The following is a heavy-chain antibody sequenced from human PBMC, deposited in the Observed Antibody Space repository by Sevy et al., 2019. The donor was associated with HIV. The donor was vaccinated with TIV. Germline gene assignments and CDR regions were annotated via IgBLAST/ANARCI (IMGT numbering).Heavy chain of an antibody. Sequence: GGSLRLSCAASGFSFSSYEMNWVRQAPGKGLEWVSCISNSGSTKYYSDAVKGRFTISRDNAKNSLYLQMNSLRAEDTAVYYCARELPHSATTVAHFDYWGRGTLVTVSS. CDR2: ISNSGSTK. V-gene: IGHV3-48*03. CDR1: GFSFSSYE. D-gene: IGHD4-17*01. CDR3: ARELPHSATTVAHFDY. J-gene: IGHJ4*02.